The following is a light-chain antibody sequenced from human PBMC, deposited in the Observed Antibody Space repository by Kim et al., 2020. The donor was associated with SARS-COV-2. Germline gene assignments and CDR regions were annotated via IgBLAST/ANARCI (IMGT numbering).Light chain of an antibody. J-gene: IGLJ3*02. CDR2: LAGSGGY. CDR1: SCHSSYT. Sequence: SSVKLTCTHSSCHSSYTIAWQQQQPAKAPRYLIKLAGSGGYNKGSGVPYRVPRSGSGADRYLTNSNLQSEDDADYYWDTWDSNTRVFGGGTKLTV. CDR3: DTWDSNTRV. V-gene: IGLV4-60*03.